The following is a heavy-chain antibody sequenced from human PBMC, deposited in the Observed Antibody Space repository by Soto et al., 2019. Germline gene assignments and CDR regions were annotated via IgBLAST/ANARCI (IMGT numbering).Heavy chain of an antibody. J-gene: IGHJ4*02. CDR1: GLTFSSYA. Sequence: GGSLRLSCAASGLTFSSYAMSWVRQAPGKGLEWVSGISGSGGSTYYADSVKGRFTVSRDNSKKTLYLQMNSLRAEDTAVYYCAKDVSPTTPYYFDHWGQGTLVTVSS. V-gene: IGHV3-23*01. CDR3: AKDVSPTTPYYFDH. CDR2: ISGSGGST. D-gene: IGHD1-1*01.